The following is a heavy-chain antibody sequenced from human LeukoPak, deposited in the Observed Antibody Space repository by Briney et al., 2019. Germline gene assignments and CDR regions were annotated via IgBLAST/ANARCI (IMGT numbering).Heavy chain of an antibody. CDR3: AKGAPSVGYYDSGPGRYFDY. J-gene: IGHJ4*02. CDR2: IRYDGSNK. Sequence: GGSLRLSCAASGFTFSSYGMSWVRQAPGKGLEWVAFIRYDGSNKYYADSVKGRFTISRDNSKNTLYLQMNSLRAEDTAVYYCAKGAPSVGYYDSGPGRYFDYWGQGTLVTVSS. D-gene: IGHD3-22*01. CDR1: GFTFSSYG. V-gene: IGHV3-30*02.